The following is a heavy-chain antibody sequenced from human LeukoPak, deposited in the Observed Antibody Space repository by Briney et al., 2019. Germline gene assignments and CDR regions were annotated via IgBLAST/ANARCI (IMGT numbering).Heavy chain of an antibody. CDR3: VRGMTDPDC. Sequence: PGGSLRLFCSASGFTFNNYFMSWVRQAPGKGLDGVSSISGGRCTRSYVNSAKGRFNLFTDNSQRPLYLEMNGLRAEDRGVYYCVRGMTDPDCWGQGSLVTVSS. D-gene: IGHD2-21*02. CDR2: ISGGRCTR. V-gene: IGHV3-23*01. CDR1: GFTFNNYF. J-gene: IGHJ4*02.